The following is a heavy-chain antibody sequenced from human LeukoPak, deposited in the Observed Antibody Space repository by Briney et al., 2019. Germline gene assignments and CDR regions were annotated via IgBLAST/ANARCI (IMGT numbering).Heavy chain of an antibody. V-gene: IGHV1-8*01. CDR2: MSPTSGDT. Sequence: ASVKVSCKTSGYTFTNYDIYWVRQSTEQGFAWMGWMSPTSGDTGYAEKFQGRVTMTRDTSITTAYMELKSLRSDDTAAYYCARELDFWGQGTLVTVSS. J-gene: IGHJ4*02. CDR3: ARELDF. CDR1: GYTFTNYD.